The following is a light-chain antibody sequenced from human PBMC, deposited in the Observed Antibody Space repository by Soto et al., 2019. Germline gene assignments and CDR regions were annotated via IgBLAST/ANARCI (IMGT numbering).Light chain of an antibody. CDR2: WAS. CDR1: QSVLYSSNNKNY. CDR3: QQYSSTPWT. Sequence: DIVMTQSPDSLAVSLGERATINCKSSQSVLYSSNNKNYLAWYQQQPGQPPKLLIYWASTRESGVPDRFSGSGSGTDFTLTISSLQAEDVAVYYCQQYSSTPWTFGQGTTVEVK. V-gene: IGKV4-1*01. J-gene: IGKJ1*01.